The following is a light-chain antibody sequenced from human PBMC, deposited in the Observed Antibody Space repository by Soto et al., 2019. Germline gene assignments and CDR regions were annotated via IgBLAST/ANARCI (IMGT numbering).Light chain of an antibody. CDR2: AAS. V-gene: IGKV1-39*01. J-gene: IGKJ4*01. CDR3: QQSYSNPFT. Sequence: DIQMTQSPSSLSASVGDRITITCRASQSIATYLNWYQQRPGKVPKVLIYAASNLESGVPSRFSGSASGTDFTLTISHLQLEDVATYYCQQSYSNPFTFGGGTKVDLK. CDR1: QSIATY.